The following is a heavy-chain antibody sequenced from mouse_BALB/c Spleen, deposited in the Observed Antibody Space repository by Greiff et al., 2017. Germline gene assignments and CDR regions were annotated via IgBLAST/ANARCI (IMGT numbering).Heavy chain of an antibody. Sequence: DVKLVESGGGLVQPGGSRKLSCAASGFTFSSFGMHWVRQAPEKGLEWVAYISSGSSTIYYADTVKGRFTISRDNPKNTLFLQMTSLRSEDTAMYYCARVLDAMDYWGQGTSVTVSS. J-gene: IGHJ4*01. CDR1: GFTFSSFG. V-gene: IGHV5-17*02. CDR3: ARVLDAMDY. CDR2: ISSGSSTI.